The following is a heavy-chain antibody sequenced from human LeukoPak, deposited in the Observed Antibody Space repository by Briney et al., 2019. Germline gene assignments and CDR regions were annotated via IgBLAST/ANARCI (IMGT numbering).Heavy chain of an antibody. CDR1: EFTFSYFA. CDR3: AKDLLQTFFFDSSGYYSDAFGM. D-gene: IGHD3-22*01. Sequence: GGSLRLSCAASEFTFSYFALRWVRQAPGKGLEWVSTISGSGDNTYSTDSVNGRFTISRDNAKNTLSLHMNTLRAEDTAVYYCAKDLLQTFFFDSSGYYSDAFGMWGQGTMVTVSP. J-gene: IGHJ3*02. CDR2: ISGSGDNT. V-gene: IGHV3-23*01.